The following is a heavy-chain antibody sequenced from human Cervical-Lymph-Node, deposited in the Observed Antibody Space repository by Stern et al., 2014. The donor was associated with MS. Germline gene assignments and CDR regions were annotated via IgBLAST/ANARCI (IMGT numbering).Heavy chain of an antibody. CDR3: ARDQGDYGSGSEDSWFDP. D-gene: IGHD3-10*01. V-gene: IGHV1-69*06. J-gene: IGHJ5*02. Sequence: VQLVDSGDEVKKPWSSVKVSCKASRDTFSHYALSWVRQAPEHGLEWLGGIIPVLGTTSYAQKFQGRITISADTSTNTLYMELSSLTFEDTAVYFCARDQGDYGSGSEDSWFDPWGQGTLVTVSS. CDR1: RDTFSHYA. CDR2: IIPVLGTT.